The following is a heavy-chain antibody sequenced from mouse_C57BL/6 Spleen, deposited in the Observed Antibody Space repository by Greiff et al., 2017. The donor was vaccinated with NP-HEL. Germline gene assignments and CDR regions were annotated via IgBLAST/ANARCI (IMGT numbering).Heavy chain of an antibody. CDR1: GFTFSSYG. V-gene: IGHV5-6*01. CDR2: ISSGGSYT. J-gene: IGHJ2*01. CDR3: ARGKGNYGY. Sequence: EVKLVESGGDLVKPGGSLKLSCAASGFTFSSYGMSWVRQTPDKRLEWVATISSGGSYTYYPDSVEGRFTISRDNAKNTLYLQMSSLKSEDTAMYYCARGKGNYGYWGQGTTLTVSS. D-gene: IGHD2-1*01.